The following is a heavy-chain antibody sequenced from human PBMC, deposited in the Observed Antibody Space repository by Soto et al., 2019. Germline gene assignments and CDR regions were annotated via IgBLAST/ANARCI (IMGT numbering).Heavy chain of an antibody. CDR1: GFTSSSSW. CDR2: IKQDGSEK. Sequence: GGSLRLSFAASGFTSSSSWMSWVRQAPGKGLEWVANIKQDGSEKYYVDSVKGRFTISRDNAKNSLYLQMNSLRAEDTAVYYCARVIVATIGDYYYYYMDVWGKGTTVTVSS. D-gene: IGHD5-12*01. CDR3: ARVIVATIGDYYYYYMDV. J-gene: IGHJ6*03. V-gene: IGHV3-7*01.